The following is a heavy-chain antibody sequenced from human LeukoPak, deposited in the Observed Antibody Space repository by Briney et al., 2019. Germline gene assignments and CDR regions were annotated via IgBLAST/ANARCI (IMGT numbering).Heavy chain of an antibody. J-gene: IGHJ2*01. Sequence: SETLSLTCTVSGGSIASYYWSWTRQPPGKGLEWIGYIYDGGSTNYNPSLKSRVSISIDTSKIQFSLKLNSVTAADTAVYYCARHPGARGWYFDLCGRGALFSASS. D-gene: IGHD1-26*01. CDR1: GGSIASYY. V-gene: IGHV4-59*08. CDR2: IYDGGST. CDR3: ARHPGARGWYFDL.